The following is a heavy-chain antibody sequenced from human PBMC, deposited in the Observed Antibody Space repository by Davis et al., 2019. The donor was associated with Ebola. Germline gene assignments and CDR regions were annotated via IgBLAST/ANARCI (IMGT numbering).Heavy chain of an antibody. CDR2: ISSDGRRA. D-gene: IGHD4-23*01. CDR3: TTWVGTPNFDY. Sequence: HTGGSLRLSCAASGFTFSSYGMHWVRQAPGKGLVWVARISSDGRRASYADFVKGRFTISRDNAKDTIYLQVNSLRVDDTAVYYCTTWVGTPNFDYWGRGTLVTVSS. V-gene: IGHV3-74*01. J-gene: IGHJ4*02. CDR1: GFTFSSYG.